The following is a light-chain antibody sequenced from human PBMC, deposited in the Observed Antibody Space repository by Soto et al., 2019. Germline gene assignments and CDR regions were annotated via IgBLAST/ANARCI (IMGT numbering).Light chain of an antibody. Sequence: QSVLTQPASVSGSPGQSITISCTGTSSDVGSYNLVSWYQQHPGKAPKLMIYEVSKRPSGVSNRFSGSKSGNTASLTISGXXXEXXXXYYCCSXAGXSSYVFGTGTRSPS. CDR2: EVS. CDR3: CSXAGXSSYV. J-gene: IGLJ1*01. CDR1: SSDVGSYNL. V-gene: IGLV2-23*02.